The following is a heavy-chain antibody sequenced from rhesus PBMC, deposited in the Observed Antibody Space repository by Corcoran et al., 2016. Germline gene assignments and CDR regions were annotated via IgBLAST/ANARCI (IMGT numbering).Heavy chain of an antibody. CDR2: IYGSSTST. V-gene: IGHV4S10*01. CDR3: ARLKAGYYSTVNFDY. CDR1: GGTLSDSSR. Sequence: QVQLQESGPGVVKPSETLSPTSAVLGGTLSDSSRWGWTGPPPRQGPEWVGNIYGSSTSTNSNPSLKSRVTISKDTSKNQFSLKLSSVTAADTAVYYCARLKAGYYSTVNFDYWGQGVLVTVSS. D-gene: IGHD2-8*01. J-gene: IGHJ4*01.